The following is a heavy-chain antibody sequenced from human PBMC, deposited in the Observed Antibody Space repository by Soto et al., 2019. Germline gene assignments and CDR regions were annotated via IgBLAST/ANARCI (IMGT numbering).Heavy chain of an antibody. CDR1: GFTFNNYG. D-gene: IGHD3-22*01. CDR2: ISYDGTTK. Sequence: QVQLVESGGGVVQPGRSLRLSCAASGFTFNNYGMHWVRQAPGKGLEWVTVISYDGTTKYYADSVKGRFTISRDNSKNTVSLQMNSLRAEDTAVYYCAKSAYSDKTDEHWFDPWGQGTLVTVSS. CDR3: AKSAYSDKTDEHWFDP. J-gene: IGHJ5*02. V-gene: IGHV3-30*18.